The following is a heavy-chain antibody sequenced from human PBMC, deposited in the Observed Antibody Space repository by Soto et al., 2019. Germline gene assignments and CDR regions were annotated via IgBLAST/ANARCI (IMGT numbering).Heavy chain of an antibody. J-gene: IGHJ4*02. CDR1: GFTFSSYA. Sequence: GSLRLSCAASGFTFSSYAMSWVRQAPGKGLEWVSAISGSGGSTYYADSVKGRFTISRDNSKNTLYLQMNSLRAEDTAVYYCAKVPGKSGYYKIPHDYWGQGTLVTVSS. CDR3: AKVPGKSGYYKIPHDY. D-gene: IGHD3-22*01. V-gene: IGHV3-23*01. CDR2: ISGSGGST.